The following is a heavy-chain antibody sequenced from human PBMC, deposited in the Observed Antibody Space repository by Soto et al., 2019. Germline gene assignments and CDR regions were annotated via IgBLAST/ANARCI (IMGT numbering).Heavy chain of an antibody. D-gene: IGHD3-3*01. CDR3: TTANDFWSGYPWFDP. CDR1: GFTFSNAW. J-gene: IGHJ5*02. Sequence: PGGSLRLSCAASGFTFSNAWMGWVRQAPGKGLEWVGRIKSKTDGGTTDYAAPVKGRFTISRDDSKNTLYLQMNSLKTEDTAVYYCTTANDFWSGYPWFDPWGQGTLVTVSS. CDR2: IKSKTDGGTT. V-gene: IGHV3-15*01.